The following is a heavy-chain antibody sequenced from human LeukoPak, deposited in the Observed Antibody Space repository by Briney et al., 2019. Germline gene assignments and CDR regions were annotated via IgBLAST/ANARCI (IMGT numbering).Heavy chain of an antibody. Sequence: GGSLRLSCAASEFIFSSYNMNWVRQAPGKGLEWISFITSSSGTIYYADSVKGRFTISRDNAKNSLYLQMNSLTVEDTAVYYCARDGRRQGVAPTAGDYWGQGTLVTVSS. D-gene: IGHD3/OR15-3a*01. CDR2: ITSSSGTI. CDR1: EFIFSSYN. V-gene: IGHV3-48*01. CDR3: ARDGRRQGVAPTAGDY. J-gene: IGHJ4*02.